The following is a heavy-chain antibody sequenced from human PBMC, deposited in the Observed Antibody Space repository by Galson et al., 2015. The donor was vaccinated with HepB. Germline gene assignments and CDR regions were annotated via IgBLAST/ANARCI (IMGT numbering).Heavy chain of an antibody. CDR2: TSYEGSRK. Sequence: SLRLSCAASGFTFSIYGMHWVRQSPGKGLEWVAYTSYEGSRKYYVDSVKGRFTISRDNSKNTLSLQMDSLRAEDTALYYCAKVGPGGAGWYIDSWGQGNLVTVSP. CDR1: GFTFSIYG. V-gene: IGHV3-30*18. J-gene: IGHJ4*02. CDR3: AKVGPGGAGWYIDS. D-gene: IGHD6-19*01.